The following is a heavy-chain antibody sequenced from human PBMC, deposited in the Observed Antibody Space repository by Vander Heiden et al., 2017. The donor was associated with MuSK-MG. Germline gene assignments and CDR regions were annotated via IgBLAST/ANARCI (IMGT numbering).Heavy chain of an antibody. V-gene: IGHV1-8*02. Sequence: QVQLVQSGAEVKKPGASVKVSCKASGYTLTSYDINWVRQATGQGLEWMGWMNPNSGNTGYAQKFQGRFTMTRNTSISTAYMELSSLRSEDTAVYYCARGRRVSSSWSWGYWGQGTLVTVSS. CDR3: ARGRRVSSSWSWGY. D-gene: IGHD6-13*01. CDR2: MNPNSGNT. CDR1: GYTLTSYD. J-gene: IGHJ4*02.